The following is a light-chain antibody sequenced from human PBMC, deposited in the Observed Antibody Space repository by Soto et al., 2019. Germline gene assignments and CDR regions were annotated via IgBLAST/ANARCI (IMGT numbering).Light chain of an antibody. CDR2: GAS. J-gene: IGKJ4*01. V-gene: IGKV3-20*01. CDR3: QQYGSSPLT. Sequence: EIVLTQSPGTLSLSPGERATLSCRASQSVSTNNLAWYQQKPGQAPRLLIYGASSRATGIPDSFSGSGSGTDFTLTISRLEPEDFAVYYCQQYGSSPLTFGGGNKVDLK. CDR1: QSVSTNN.